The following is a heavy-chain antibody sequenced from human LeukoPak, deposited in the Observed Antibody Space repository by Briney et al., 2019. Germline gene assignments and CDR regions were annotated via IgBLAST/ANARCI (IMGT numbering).Heavy chain of an antibody. CDR1: GFTFSSYA. D-gene: IGHD6-19*01. CDR2: ISGSGGST. Sequence: GGSLRLSCAAPGFTFSSYAMSWVRQAPGKGLEWVSAISGSGGSTYYADSVKGRFTISRDNSKNTLYLQMNSLRAEDAAVYYCAKDPREWLAYYFDYWGQGTLVTVSS. J-gene: IGHJ4*02. V-gene: IGHV3-23*01. CDR3: AKDPREWLAYYFDY.